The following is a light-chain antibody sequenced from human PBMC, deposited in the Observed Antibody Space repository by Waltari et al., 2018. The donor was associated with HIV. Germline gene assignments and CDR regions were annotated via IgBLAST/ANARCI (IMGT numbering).Light chain of an antibody. CDR2: RNN. V-gene: IGLV1-47*01. CDR3: AAWDDSLSGPV. Sequence: CSGSSSNIGSNYVYWYQQLPGTAPKLLIYRNNQRPSGVPDRFSGSKSGTSASLAISGLRSEDEADYYCAAWDDSLSGPVFGGGTKLTVL. CDR1: SSNIGSNY. J-gene: IGLJ3*02.